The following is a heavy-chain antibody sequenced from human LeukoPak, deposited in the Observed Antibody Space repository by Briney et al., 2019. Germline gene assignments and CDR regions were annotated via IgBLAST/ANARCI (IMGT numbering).Heavy chain of an antibody. CDR2: IYYSGST. J-gene: IGHJ4*02. CDR3: ARDLYGGTLGSFDY. V-gene: IGHV4-39*07. CDR1: GGSISSSSYY. D-gene: IGHD4-23*01. Sequence: SETLSLTCTVSGGSISSSSYYWGWIRQPPGKGLEWIGSIYYSGSTYYNPSLKSRVTISVDTSKNQFSLKLSSMTAADTAVYYCARDLYGGTLGSFDYWGQGTLVTVSS.